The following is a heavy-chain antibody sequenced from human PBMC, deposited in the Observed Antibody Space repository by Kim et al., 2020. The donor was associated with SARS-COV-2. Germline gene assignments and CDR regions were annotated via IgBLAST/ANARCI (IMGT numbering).Heavy chain of an antibody. V-gene: IGHV1-69*13. CDR2: IIPIFGTA. CDR3: AREGIRMPTNPFDY. CDR1: GSTFSSYT. Sequence: SVKVSCKASGSTFSSYTISWVRQAPGQGLEWMGGIIPIFGTANYAQKFQGRLTITAGESTSTTYMELSSLRSEDTAVYYCAREGIRMPTNPFDYWGQGTLVTVSS. D-gene: IGHD1-1*01. J-gene: IGHJ4*02.